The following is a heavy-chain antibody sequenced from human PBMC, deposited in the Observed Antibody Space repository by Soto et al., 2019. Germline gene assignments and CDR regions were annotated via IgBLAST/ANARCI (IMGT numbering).Heavy chain of an antibody. V-gene: IGHV4-30-4*01. CDR3: ASKPQNWNIGMVY. Sequence: SETLSLTCTVSGGSISSGDYYWSWIRQPQGKGLEWIGYIYYSGSTYYDPSLQSRVTISVDKSNNHFSLNRRSVTAADTAVYYCASKPQNWNIGMVYGGPGILVTVSS. D-gene: IGHD1-1*01. CDR1: GGSISSGDYY. CDR2: IYYSGST. J-gene: IGHJ4*02.